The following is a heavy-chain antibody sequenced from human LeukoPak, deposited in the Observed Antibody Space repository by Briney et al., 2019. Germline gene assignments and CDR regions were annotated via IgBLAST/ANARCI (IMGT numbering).Heavy chain of an antibody. J-gene: IGHJ4*02. Sequence: GGSLRLSCAASGFTFSSYAMSWVRQAPGKGLEWVSAISGSGGSTYYADSVKGRFTITRDDSRNTLYLQMNSLRGDDTAVYYCAKDVGKWESLHFFDYWGQGTLVTVSS. CDR3: AKDVGKWESLHFFDY. D-gene: IGHD1-26*01. CDR1: GFTFSSYA. CDR2: ISGSGGST. V-gene: IGHV3-23*01.